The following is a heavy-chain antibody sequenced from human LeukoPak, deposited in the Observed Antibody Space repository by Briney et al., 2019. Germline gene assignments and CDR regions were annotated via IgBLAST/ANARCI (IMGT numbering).Heavy chain of an antibody. J-gene: IGHJ4*02. D-gene: IGHD1-26*01. CDR3: ARGADKYYFDY. V-gene: IGHV4-59*01. Sequence: SETLSLTCSVSGGSIRSYYWSWIRQPPGKGLEWIGYIYYSGSTNYNPSLKSRVTISVDTSKNQFSLKLSSVTAADTAVYYCARGADKYYFDYWGQGTLVTVSS. CDR1: GGSIRSYY. CDR2: IYYSGST.